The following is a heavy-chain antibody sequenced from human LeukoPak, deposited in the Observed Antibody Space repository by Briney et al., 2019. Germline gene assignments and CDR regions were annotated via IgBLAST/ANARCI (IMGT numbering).Heavy chain of an antibody. D-gene: IGHD2-15*01. CDR3: ATKTYSPTYDAFDI. J-gene: IGHJ3*02. V-gene: IGHV3-21*01. Sequence: TGGSLRLSCAASGFTFSSYAMNWVRQAPGKGLEWVSSISSSSSYIYYADSVKGRFTISRDDAKNSLYLQMNSLRAEDTAVYYCATKTYSPTYDAFDIWGQGTMVTVSS. CDR2: ISSSSSYI. CDR1: GFTFSSYA.